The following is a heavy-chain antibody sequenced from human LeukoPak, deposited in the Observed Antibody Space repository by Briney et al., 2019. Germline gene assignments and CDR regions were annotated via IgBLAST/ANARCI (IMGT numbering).Heavy chain of an antibody. CDR2: ISGSGAGT. V-gene: IGHV3-23*01. CDR1: GVIFSNYA. D-gene: IGHD4/OR15-4a*01. Sequence: PGGSLRLSCAVSGVIFSNYAMAWVRQAPGKGLEWVSTISGSGAGTYYADSVKGRYTISRDNSKNTVFLQMNSLKIGDTGVYYCTADYGLDPWGQGTLVTVSS. CDR3: TADYGLDP. J-gene: IGHJ5*02.